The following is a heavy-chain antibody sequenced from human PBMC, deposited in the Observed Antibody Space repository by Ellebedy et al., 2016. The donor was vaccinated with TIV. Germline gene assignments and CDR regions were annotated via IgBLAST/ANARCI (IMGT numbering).Heavy chain of an antibody. V-gene: IGHV5-51*01. Sequence: KVSCKGSGYSFTSHWIGWVRQRPGKGLEWLGIIYPGDSDIRYSPSFEGQVTISADKSISTAYLQWSSLKASDTAMYYCARQGEAPLDYWGQGTLVTVSS. CDR3: ARQGEAPLDY. CDR2: IYPGDSDI. J-gene: IGHJ4*02. CDR1: GYSFTSHW.